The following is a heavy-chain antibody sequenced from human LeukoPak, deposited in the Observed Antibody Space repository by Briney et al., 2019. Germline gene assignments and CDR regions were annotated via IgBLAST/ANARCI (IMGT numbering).Heavy chain of an antibody. Sequence: PGRSLRLSCAASGFTFSTYAMHWVRQAPGKGLEWVAVISYDGSNKYYADSVKGRFTISRDNSKNTLYLQMNSLRAEDTAVYYCAREPRMGERPDAFDIWGQGTMVTVSS. J-gene: IGHJ3*02. CDR3: AREPRMGERPDAFDI. D-gene: IGHD3-16*01. CDR1: GFTFSTYA. V-gene: IGHV3-30-3*01. CDR2: ISYDGSNK.